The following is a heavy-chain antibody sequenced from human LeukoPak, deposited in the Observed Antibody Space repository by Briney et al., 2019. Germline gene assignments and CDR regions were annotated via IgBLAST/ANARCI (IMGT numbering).Heavy chain of an antibody. Sequence: SETLSLTCTVSGGSISSYYWSWIRQPPGKGLEWIGYIYYSGSTNDNPSLESRFTIPVDTYKNQFSLKLSSVTAAGTAVYYCARDVPMYSGSHLYYYMDVWGKGTTVTVSS. CDR3: ARDVPMYSGSHLYYYMDV. V-gene: IGHV4-59*01. CDR2: IYYSGST. CDR1: GGSISSYY. D-gene: IGHD1-26*01. J-gene: IGHJ6*03.